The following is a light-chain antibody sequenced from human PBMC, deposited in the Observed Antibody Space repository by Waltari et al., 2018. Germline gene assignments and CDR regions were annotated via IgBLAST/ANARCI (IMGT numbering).Light chain of an antibody. V-gene: IGKV3-15*01. J-gene: IGKJ4*01. CDR3: QPYNNWPPLF. Sequence: EIGITESPASLSVYPGARATLACRASQSVRSNLAWYQQKPGQSPRRLIYGASTSATGIPASFSGSGSGTEFTLTISSLRSDDFAFYYCQPYNNWPPLFFGRGTNVEIK. CDR1: QSVRSN. CDR2: GAS.